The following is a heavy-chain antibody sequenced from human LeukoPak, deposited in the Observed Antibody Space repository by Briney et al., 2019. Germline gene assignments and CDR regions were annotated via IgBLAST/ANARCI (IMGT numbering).Heavy chain of an antibody. V-gene: IGHV1-69*05. CDR2: IIPIFGTT. D-gene: IGHD6-6*01. J-gene: IGHJ4*02. Sequence: ASVKVSCKASGGTFSSYAISWVRQAPGQGLEWMGGIIPIFGTTNYAQKFQGRVAITTDESTSTAYMELSSLRSEDTAVYYCARDVLAACHPTYLDYWGQGTLVTVSS. CDR1: GGTFSSYA. CDR3: ARDVLAACHPTYLDY.